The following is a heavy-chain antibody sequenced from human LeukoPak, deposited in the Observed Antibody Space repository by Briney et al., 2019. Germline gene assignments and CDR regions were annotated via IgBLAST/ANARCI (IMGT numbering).Heavy chain of an antibody. D-gene: IGHD2-2*02. J-gene: IGHJ5*02. V-gene: IGHV1-18*01. CDR3: ARDRGYCSSTSCYTENWFDP. CDR2: ISAYNGNT. Sequence: ASVKVSCKASGYTFTSYGISWVRQAPGQGLEWMGWISAYNGNTNYAQKLQGRVTMTTDTSTSTAYMELRSLRSDDTAVYYCARDRGYCSSTSCYTENWFDPWGQGTLVTVSS. CDR1: GYTFTSYG.